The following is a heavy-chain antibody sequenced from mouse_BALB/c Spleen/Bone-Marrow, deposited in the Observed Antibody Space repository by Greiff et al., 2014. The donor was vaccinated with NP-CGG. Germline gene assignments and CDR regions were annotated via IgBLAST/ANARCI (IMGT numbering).Heavy chain of an antibody. CDR2: IDPANGNT. CDR1: GFNIKDTY. CDR3: ASYYYGSSSFAC. D-gene: IGHD1-1*01. V-gene: IGHV14-3*02. Sequence: DVQLQESGAELVKPGASVKLSCTASGFNIKDTYMHWVKQRPEQGLEWIGRIDPANGNTKYDPKFQGKATITADTSSNTAYLQLSSLTSEDTAVYYCASYYYGSSSFACWGQGTLVTVSA. J-gene: IGHJ3*01.